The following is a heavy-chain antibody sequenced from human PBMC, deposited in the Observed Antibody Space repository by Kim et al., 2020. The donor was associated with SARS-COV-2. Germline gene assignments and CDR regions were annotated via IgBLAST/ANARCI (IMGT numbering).Heavy chain of an antibody. D-gene: IGHD2-2*01. V-gene: IGHV1-3*01. CDR3: ARDVPAAPYYYYYYMDV. J-gene: IGHJ6*03. Sequence: FQGRVTITRDTSASKAYIELSSLRSEDTAVYYCARDVPAAPYYYYYYMDVWGKGTTVTVSS.